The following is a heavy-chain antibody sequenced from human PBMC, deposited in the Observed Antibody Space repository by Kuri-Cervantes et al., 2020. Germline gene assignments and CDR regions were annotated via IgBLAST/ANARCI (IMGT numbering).Heavy chain of an antibody. D-gene: IGHD3-10*01. Sequence: GSLRLSCAVYGGSFSGYYWSWIRQPPGKGLEWIGEINHSGSTNYNPSLKSRVTISVDTSKNQFSLKLSSVTAADTAVYYCARERITMVRGVTWFDPWGQGTLVTVSS. CDR3: ARERITMVRGVTWFDP. CDR1: GGSFSGYY. J-gene: IGHJ5*02. V-gene: IGHV4-34*01. CDR2: INHSGST.